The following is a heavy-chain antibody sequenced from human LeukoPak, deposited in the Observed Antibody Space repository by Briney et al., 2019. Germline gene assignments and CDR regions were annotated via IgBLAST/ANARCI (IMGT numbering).Heavy chain of an antibody. CDR2: ISGSGGST. Sequence: GGSLRLSCAASGFTFSSYAMSWVRQAPGKGLEWVSAISGSGGSTYYADSVKGRFTISRDNSKNTLYLQMNSLRAEDTAAYYCAKSSGVIYNYYYYMDVWGKGTTVTVSS. D-gene: IGHD3-16*02. J-gene: IGHJ6*03. CDR1: GFTFSSYA. CDR3: AKSSGVIYNYYYYMDV. V-gene: IGHV3-23*01.